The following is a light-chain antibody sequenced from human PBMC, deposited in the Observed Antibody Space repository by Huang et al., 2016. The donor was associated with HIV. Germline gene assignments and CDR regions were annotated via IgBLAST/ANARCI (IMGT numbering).Light chain of an antibody. CDR3: QQYNNWPPVT. CDR1: QSVSSN. Sequence: EIVMTQSPATLSVSPGERATLSCRASQSVSSNLAWYQQKPGQAPRLLIYGVSTRATGVPARFSGSGSGTEFTLTISSLQSEDFAVYYCQQYNNWPPVTFGQGTKVEIK. V-gene: IGKV3-15*01. CDR2: GVS. J-gene: IGKJ2*01.